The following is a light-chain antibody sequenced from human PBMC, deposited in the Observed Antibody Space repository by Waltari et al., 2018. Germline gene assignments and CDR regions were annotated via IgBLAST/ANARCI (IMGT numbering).Light chain of an antibody. CDR1: HSVSNY. CDR2: DAS. Sequence: EIVLTQSPATLSLSPGETATLSCRASHSVSNYLAWYQQKPGQAPRLLIYDASNRATGIPARFRGSGSGTDFTLTIGSLEPEDFAVYYCQQRSNWPPPITFGQGTRLEIK. J-gene: IGKJ5*01. V-gene: IGKV3-11*01. CDR3: QQRSNWPPPIT.